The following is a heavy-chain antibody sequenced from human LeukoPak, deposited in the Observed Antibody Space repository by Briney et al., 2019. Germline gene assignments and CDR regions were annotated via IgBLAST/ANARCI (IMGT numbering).Heavy chain of an antibody. CDR1: GGTFSSYA. Sequence: SVKVSCKASGGTFSSYAISWVRQAPGQGLEWMGGIIPIFGTANYAQTFQGRVTITADESTSTAYMELSSLRSEDTAVYYCARSPTYYYDSSGLNFDYWGQGTLVTVSS. V-gene: IGHV1-69*13. J-gene: IGHJ4*02. CDR3: ARSPTYYYDSSGLNFDY. D-gene: IGHD3-22*01. CDR2: IIPIFGTA.